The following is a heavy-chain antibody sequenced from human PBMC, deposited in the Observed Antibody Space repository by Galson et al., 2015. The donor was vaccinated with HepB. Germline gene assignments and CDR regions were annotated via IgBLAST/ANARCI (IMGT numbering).Heavy chain of an antibody. J-gene: IGHJ6*02. CDR2: IKSKTDGGTT. D-gene: IGHD2-15*01. CDR1: GFTFSNAW. V-gene: IGHV3-15*01. Sequence: SLRLSCAASGFTFSNAWMSWVRQAPGEGLEWVGRIKSKTDGGTTDYAAPVKGRFTISRDDSKNTLYLQMNSLKTEDTAVYYCTTEGSSGGNEYYYYGMDVWGQGTTVTVSS. CDR3: TTEGSSGGNEYYYYGMDV.